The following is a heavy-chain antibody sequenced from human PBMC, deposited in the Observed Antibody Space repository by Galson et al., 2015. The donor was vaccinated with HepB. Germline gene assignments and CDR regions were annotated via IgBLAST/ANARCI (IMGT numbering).Heavy chain of an antibody. Sequence: ETLSLTCTVSGGSINYYYWSWLRQSPGRGLEWIGYISDRGNTNYHPSLKSRVTISLDTSKNQFSLRLNSVTAADAAIYYCATVISNNGCGLIHWGQGTLVTVSS. V-gene: IGHV4-59*01. CDR1: GGSINYYY. J-gene: IGHJ4*02. CDR2: ISDRGNT. CDR3: ATVISNNGCGLIH. D-gene: IGHD1/OR15-1a*01.